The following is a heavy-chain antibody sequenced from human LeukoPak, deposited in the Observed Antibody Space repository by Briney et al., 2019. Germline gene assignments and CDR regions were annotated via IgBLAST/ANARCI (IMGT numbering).Heavy chain of an antibody. Sequence: GGSLRLSCAASGFAFNSYWMHWVRQAPGKGLVWVSHINSDGTSTSSADSVKGRFTISRDNARNTVYLEMNGLRAEDTAVYYCARDPHYGAGYYYYYYMDVWGKGTKVTVSS. CDR1: GFAFNSYW. CDR2: INSDGTST. V-gene: IGHV3-74*01. J-gene: IGHJ6*03. CDR3: ARDPHYGAGYYYYYYMDV. D-gene: IGHD3-10*01.